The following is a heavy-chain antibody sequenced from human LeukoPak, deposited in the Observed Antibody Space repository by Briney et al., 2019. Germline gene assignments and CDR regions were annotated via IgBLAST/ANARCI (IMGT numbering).Heavy chain of an antibody. CDR1: GFTFSSYG. CDR2: ISYDGSNK. Sequence: GRSLRLSCAASGFTFSSYGMHWVRQAPGKGLEWVAVISYDGSNKYYADSVKGRFTISRDNSKNTLYLQMNSLRAEDTAVYYCAKDGRGIVVVVAATLYNTGYYFDYWGQGTLVTVSS. V-gene: IGHV3-30*18. J-gene: IGHJ4*02. CDR3: AKDGRGIVVVVAATLYNTGYYFDY. D-gene: IGHD2-15*01.